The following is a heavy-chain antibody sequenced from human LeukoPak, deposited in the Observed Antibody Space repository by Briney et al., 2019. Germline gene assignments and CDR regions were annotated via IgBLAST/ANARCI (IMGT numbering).Heavy chain of an antibody. V-gene: IGHV3-7*04. CDR2: IKQDGSKK. Sequence: GGSLRLSCAASGFPFSSYWMTWVRQAPGKGLEWVANIKQDGSKKSYVDSVKGRFTISRDNAKNSLYLRMNSLRAEDTAIYYCTRVGYIDEGIDYWGQGTLVTVSS. CDR1: GFPFSSYW. CDR3: TRVGYIDEGIDY. J-gene: IGHJ4*02. D-gene: IGHD5-24*01.